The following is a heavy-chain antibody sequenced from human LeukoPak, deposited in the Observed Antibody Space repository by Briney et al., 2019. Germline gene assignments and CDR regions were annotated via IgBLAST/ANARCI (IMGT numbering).Heavy chain of an antibody. J-gene: IGHJ6*02. CDR1: GYTFTSYG. CDR2: ISAYNGNT. Sequence: ASVKVSCKASGYTFTSYGISWVRQAPGQGLEWMGWISAYNGNTNYAQKLQGRVTMTTNTSTSTAYMELRSLRSDDTAVYYCARAFYCSSTSCYRAPYCYYYYGMDVWGQGTTVTVSS. V-gene: IGHV1-18*01. CDR3: ARAFYCSSTSCYRAPYCYYYYGMDV. D-gene: IGHD2-2*02.